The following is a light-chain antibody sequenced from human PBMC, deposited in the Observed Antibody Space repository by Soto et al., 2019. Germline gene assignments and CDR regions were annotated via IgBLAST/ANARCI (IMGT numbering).Light chain of an antibody. Sequence: QSAQTQPASVSGSPGQSITISWTGTSSDVGGYNYVSWYQQHPGKAPKLMIYDVNNRPSGVSNRFSGSKSGNTASLTISGLQAEDEADYYCSSYTGSSTYVVFGGGTQLTVL. CDR1: SSDVGGYNY. CDR2: DVN. V-gene: IGLV2-14*01. J-gene: IGLJ2*01. CDR3: SSYTGSSTYVV.